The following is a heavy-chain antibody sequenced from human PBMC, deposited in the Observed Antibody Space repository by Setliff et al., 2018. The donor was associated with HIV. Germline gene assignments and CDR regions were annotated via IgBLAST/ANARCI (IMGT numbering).Heavy chain of an antibody. D-gene: IGHD3-16*02. J-gene: IGHJ4*02. CDR3: ARVPPLKSFGGVISLYYFDY. CDR2: IYYSGST. Sequence: SETLSLTCTVSGGSISSGGYYWSWIRQHPGKGLEWIGYIYYSGSTYYNPSLKSRVTISVDTSKNQFSLKLSSVTAADTAVYYCARVPPLKSFGGVISLYYFDYWGQGTLVTVSS. V-gene: IGHV4-31*03. CDR1: GGSISSGGYY.